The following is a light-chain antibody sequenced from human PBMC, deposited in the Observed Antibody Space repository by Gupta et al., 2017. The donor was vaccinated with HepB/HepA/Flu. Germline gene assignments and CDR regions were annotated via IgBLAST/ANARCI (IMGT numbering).Light chain of an antibody. CDR1: SSDIGSYNF. CDR3: TSFANICIL. J-gene: IGLJ2*01. CDR2: DVT. V-gene: IGLV2-14*03. Sequence: QSALTQPASVSGSPGQSITISCTGTSSDIGSYNFVSWFQQHPGKAPTLLIYDVTNRPSGISNRFSGSKSGSTASLTISALQVEDEADYHCTSFANICILFGGGTKLTVL.